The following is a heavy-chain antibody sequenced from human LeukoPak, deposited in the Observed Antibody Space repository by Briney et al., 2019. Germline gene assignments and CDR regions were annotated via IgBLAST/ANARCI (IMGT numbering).Heavy chain of an antibody. D-gene: IGHD3-10*01. CDR2: INHSGST. CDR3: ARVYPTYYYGSGSYAFDI. Sequence: SETLSLTCAVYGGSFSGYYWSWIRQPPGKGLEWIGEINHSGSTNYNPSLKSRVTLSVDTSKNQFSLKLSSVTAADTAVYYCARVYPTYYYGSGSYAFDIWGQGTMVTVSS. CDR1: GGSFSGYY. V-gene: IGHV4-34*01. J-gene: IGHJ3*02.